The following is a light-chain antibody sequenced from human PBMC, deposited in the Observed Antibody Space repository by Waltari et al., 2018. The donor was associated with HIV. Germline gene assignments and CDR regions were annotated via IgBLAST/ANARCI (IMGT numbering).Light chain of an antibody. V-gene: IGKV3-15*01. J-gene: IGKJ1*01. Sequence: VMMTQSPATLSVSPGGRATLSCRAGQSVNSNLAWYQQRPGQAPRLLIYDASIRATGVPDRFSGGGSGTEFSLTISSVQPEESALYYCQQYNHWPWTFGQGTKVEIK. CDR2: DAS. CDR3: QQYNHWPWT. CDR1: QSVNSN.